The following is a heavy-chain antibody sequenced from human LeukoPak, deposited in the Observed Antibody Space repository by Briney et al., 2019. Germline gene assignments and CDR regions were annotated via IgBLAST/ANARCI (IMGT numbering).Heavy chain of an antibody. CDR3: ASGFSSSPYFDC. V-gene: IGHV3-21*01. D-gene: IGHD6-6*01. CDR2: ITGSSSYI. CDR1: GFTFSTYY. J-gene: IGHJ4*02. Sequence: GGSLRLSCAASGFTFSTYYMNWVRQAPGKGLTWVSFITGSSSYIYYTDSVKGRFTISRDNAKNSLFLQMNSLRDEDTAVYYCASGFSSSPYFDCWGQGTLVTVSS.